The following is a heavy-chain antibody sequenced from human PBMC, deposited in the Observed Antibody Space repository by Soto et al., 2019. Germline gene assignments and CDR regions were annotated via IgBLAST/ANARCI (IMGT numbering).Heavy chain of an antibody. J-gene: IGHJ4*02. CDR3: ARSRYTSGWWPPPFDY. V-gene: IGHV4-59*01. CDR2: IYYSGST. D-gene: IGHD6-19*01. Sequence: SETLSLTCAVPGGSISSCYWSWIRQPSGKGLEWIGYIYYSGSTNYNPSLKSRVTISVDTSKNQFSLKLTSVTAADTAVYYCARSRYTSGWWPPPFDYWGQGTLVTVSS. CDR1: GGSISSCY.